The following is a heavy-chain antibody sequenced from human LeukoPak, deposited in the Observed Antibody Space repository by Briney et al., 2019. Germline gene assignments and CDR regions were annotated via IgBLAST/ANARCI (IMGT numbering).Heavy chain of an antibody. Sequence: GGSLRLSCAASGFTFSSYWMSWVRQAPGKGLEWVANIKQDGSEKYYVDSVKGRFTISRDNSKNTLYLQMNSLRAEDTAVYYCAREYCGGDCHKGWFDPWGQGTLVTVSS. CDR2: IKQDGSEK. CDR1: GFTFSSYW. J-gene: IGHJ5*02. CDR3: AREYCGGDCHKGWFDP. V-gene: IGHV3-7*01. D-gene: IGHD2-21*02.